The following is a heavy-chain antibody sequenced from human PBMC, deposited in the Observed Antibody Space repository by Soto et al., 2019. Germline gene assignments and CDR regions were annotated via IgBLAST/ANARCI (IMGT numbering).Heavy chain of an antibody. D-gene: IGHD3-22*01. Sequence: QVQLVESGGGVVQPGRSLRLSCTASGFTFSTYVMHWIRQAPGEGLEWVAGISVDGSSTHYADSVKGRFTISRDNSKNTLYLQMDSLTTEETTVYYCAREDESSGPAGTFWHWGQGTLVTVSS. V-gene: IGHV3-30-3*01. CDR1: GFTFSTYV. CDR2: ISVDGSST. J-gene: IGHJ1*01. CDR3: AREDESSGPAGTFWH.